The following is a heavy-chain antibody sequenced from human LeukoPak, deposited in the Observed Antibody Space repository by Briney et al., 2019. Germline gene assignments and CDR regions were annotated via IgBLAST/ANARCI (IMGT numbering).Heavy chain of an antibody. J-gene: IGHJ4*02. CDR3: ARDTFYYYDSSGYPDY. D-gene: IGHD3-22*01. CDR2: ISYDGSNK. V-gene: IGHV3-30-3*01. CDR1: GFTFSSYA. Sequence: PGGSLRLSCAASGFTFSSYAMHWVRQAPGKGLEWVAVISYDGSNKYYADSVKGRFTISRDNSMNTLYLQMNSLRAEDTAVYYCARDTFYYYDSSGYPDYWGQGTLVTVSS.